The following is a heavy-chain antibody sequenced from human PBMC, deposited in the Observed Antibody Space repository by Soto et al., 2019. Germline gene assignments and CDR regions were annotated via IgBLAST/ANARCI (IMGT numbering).Heavy chain of an antibody. CDR3: ARGPIVALANLDETYDI. V-gene: IGHV1-18*01. CDR1: NYTFSNYG. J-gene: IGHJ3*02. Sequence: QVQLVQSGAEVKKPGASVKVSCKASNYTFSNYGITWVRQAPGQGLEWVGWISAYSGDTKYGQNVQGRVSVTTEPATSTVYMELRSPRSDDTAVYYCARGPIVALANLDETYDIWGQGTMVTVSS. D-gene: IGHD5-12*01. CDR2: ISAYSGDT.